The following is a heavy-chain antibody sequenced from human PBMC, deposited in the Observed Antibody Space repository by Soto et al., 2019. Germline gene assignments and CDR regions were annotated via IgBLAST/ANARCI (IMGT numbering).Heavy chain of an antibody. J-gene: IGHJ6*02. D-gene: IGHD1-26*01. CDR1: GGTFSSYA. CDR2: IIPIFGTA. Sequence: ASVKVSCKASGGTFSSYAISWVRQAPGQGLEWMGGIIPIFGTANYAQKFQGRVTITADESTSTAYMELSSLRSEDTAVYYCARALLAGGWEPWDYYGMDVWGQGTTVTVSS. V-gene: IGHV1-69*13. CDR3: ARALLAGGWEPWDYYGMDV.